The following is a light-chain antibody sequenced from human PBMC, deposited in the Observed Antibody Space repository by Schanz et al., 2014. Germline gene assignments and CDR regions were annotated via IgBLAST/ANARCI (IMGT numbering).Light chain of an antibody. CDR2: DAS. CDR3: QQRSNWPRLT. J-gene: IGKJ4*01. CDR1: QSVSTSY. Sequence: EIVLTQSPATLSLSPGERATLSCRASQSVSTSYFAWYQQKPGQAPRLLIYDASNRATGIPARFSGSGSGTDFTLTISSLEPEDFAVYYCQQRSNWPRLTFGGGTKVEIK. V-gene: IGKV3-11*01.